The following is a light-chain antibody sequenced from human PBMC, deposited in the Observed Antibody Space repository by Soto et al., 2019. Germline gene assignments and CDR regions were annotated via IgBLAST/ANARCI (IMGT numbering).Light chain of an antibody. CDR1: QNIERW. V-gene: IGKV1-12*01. CDR3: QQANSFPLT. Sequence: IQMTQSPSSLSASVGDRVAITCRASQNIERWLAWYQQKPGKAPKLLLYDVSSLHSGVPSRFSGSGSGTDFTLTISSLQPEDFATYYCQQANSFPLTFGGGTKVDIK. CDR2: DVS. J-gene: IGKJ4*01.